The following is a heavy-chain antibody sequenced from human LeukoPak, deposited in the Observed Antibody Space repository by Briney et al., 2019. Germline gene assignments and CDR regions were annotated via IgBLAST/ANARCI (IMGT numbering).Heavy chain of an antibody. Sequence: ASVKVSCKASGYTFTGYYMHWVRQAPGQGLEWMGWINPNSGGTNYAQKLQGRVTMTTDTSTSTAYMELRSLRSDDTAVYYCARPSVPVWFGELSYYMDVWGKGTTVTISS. CDR2: INPNSGGT. V-gene: IGHV1-2*02. J-gene: IGHJ6*03. CDR1: GYTFTGYY. CDR3: ARPSVPVWFGELSYYMDV. D-gene: IGHD3-10*01.